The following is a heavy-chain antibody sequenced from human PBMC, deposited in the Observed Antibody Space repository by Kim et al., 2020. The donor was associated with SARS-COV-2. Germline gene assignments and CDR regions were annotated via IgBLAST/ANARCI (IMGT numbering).Heavy chain of an antibody. D-gene: IGHD3-22*01. CDR3: AREYAGSYPRGMGG. V-gene: IGHV4-4*07. J-gene: IGHJ6*02. CDR1: GGSISNHF. CDR2: IFRTGRT. Sequence: SETLSLTCTVTGGSISNHFCGWIRQPPGKGLEWIGRIFRTGRTDHNPSLKSRVALSIDTSTNQFSLNLSSVTAADTAVYYCAREYAGSYPRGMGGQGHG.